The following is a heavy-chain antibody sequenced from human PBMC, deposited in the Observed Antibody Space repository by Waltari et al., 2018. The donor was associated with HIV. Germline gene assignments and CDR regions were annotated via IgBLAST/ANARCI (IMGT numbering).Heavy chain of an antibody. D-gene: IGHD3-16*01. CDR1: GFPLSSYG. CDR3: VKERGPFNGFDI. Sequence: VYLMESGVGVVQPGGPLHLPCARSGFPLSSYGMHWVHQAPGKGLEWVAVIWSDGYNKFYADSVRGRFTFSRDNSKYTLSLQMNSLRAEDTALYYCVKERGPFNGFDIWGQGTMVTVSS. CDR2: IWSDGYNK. J-gene: IGHJ3*02. V-gene: IGHV3-33*06.